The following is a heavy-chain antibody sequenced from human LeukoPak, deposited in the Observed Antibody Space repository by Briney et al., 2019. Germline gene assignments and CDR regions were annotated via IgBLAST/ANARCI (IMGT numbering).Heavy chain of an antibody. CDR2: IYTSGST. D-gene: IGHD6-19*01. CDR1: GGSISSYY. J-gene: IGHJ3*02. V-gene: IGHV4-4*07. Sequence: SETLSLTCTVSGGSISSYYWSWIRQPAGKGLEWTGRIYTSGSTNYNPSLKSRVTISVDKSKNQFSLKLSSVTAADTAVYYCARGGQWLVLDAFDIWGQGTMVTVSS. CDR3: ARGGQWLVLDAFDI.